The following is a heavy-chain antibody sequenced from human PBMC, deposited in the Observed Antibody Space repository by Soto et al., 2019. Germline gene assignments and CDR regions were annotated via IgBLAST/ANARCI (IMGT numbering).Heavy chain of an antibody. Sequence: PXQTLSLTCAISGYSVSSNSAAWNLIRQSPSRGLEWLGRTYYRSKWYNDYAVSVKSRITINPDTSKNQFSLQLNSVTPEDTAVYYCARGITTSGPLDAFDIWGQGTMVTVSS. V-gene: IGHV6-1*01. D-gene: IGHD1-20*01. CDR2: TYYRSKWYN. CDR3: ARGITTSGPLDAFDI. CDR1: GYSVSSNSAA. J-gene: IGHJ3*02.